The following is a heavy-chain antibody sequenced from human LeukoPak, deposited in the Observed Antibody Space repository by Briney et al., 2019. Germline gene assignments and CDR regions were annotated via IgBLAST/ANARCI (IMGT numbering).Heavy chain of an antibody. Sequence: GGSLRLSCVASGFTFSIYSMNWVRQAPGKGLEWVSSISSSSSYIFYADSVKGRFTISRDNAKNSLYLQMNSLTAEDTAMYYCARGGVEYGRSSGVDYWGQGTLVTVSP. D-gene: IGHD6-6*01. CDR3: ARGGVEYGRSSGVDY. CDR2: ISSSSSYI. V-gene: IGHV3-21*01. J-gene: IGHJ4*02. CDR1: GFTFSIYS.